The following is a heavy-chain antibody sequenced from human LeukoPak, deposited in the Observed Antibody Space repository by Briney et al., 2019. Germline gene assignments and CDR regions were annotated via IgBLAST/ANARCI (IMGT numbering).Heavy chain of an antibody. D-gene: IGHD2-2*01. CDR1: GYTFTGYY. Sequence: ASVKVSCKASGYTFTGYYMHWVRQAPGQGLEWMGWINPNSGGTNYAQKFQGRVTITADESTSTAYMELSSLRSEDTAVYYCASGRGYCSSTSCHPRNYYYYMDVWGKGTTVTVSS. CDR2: INPNSGGT. J-gene: IGHJ6*03. CDR3: ASGRGYCSSTSCHPRNYYYYMDV. V-gene: IGHV1-2*02.